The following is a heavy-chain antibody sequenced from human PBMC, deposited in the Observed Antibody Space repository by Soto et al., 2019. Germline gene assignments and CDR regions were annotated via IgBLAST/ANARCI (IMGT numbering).Heavy chain of an antibody. CDR2: ISYDGSNK. J-gene: IGHJ4*02. CDR3: ARTRGYSYGAFGY. Sequence: QVQLVESGGGVVQPGRSLRLSCAASGFTFSSYAMHWVRQAPGKGLEWVAVISYDGSNKYYADSVKGRFTISRDNSKNTLYLQMNSLRAEDTAVYYCARTRGYSYGAFGYWGQGTLVPVSS. CDR1: GFTFSSYA. V-gene: IGHV3-30-3*01. D-gene: IGHD5-18*01.